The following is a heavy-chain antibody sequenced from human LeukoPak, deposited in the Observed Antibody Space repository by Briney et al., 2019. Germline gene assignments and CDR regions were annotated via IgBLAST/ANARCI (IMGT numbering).Heavy chain of an antibody. CDR2: IKSKTDGGTT. CDR1: GFTFTNAW. V-gene: IGHV3-15*01. D-gene: IGHD1-1*01. Sequence: PGGSLRLSCAASGFTFTNAWMSWVRQAPGKGLEWIGRIKSKTDGGTTDYAAPVKGRFTISRDDSENTLYLQMNSLKTEDTAVYYCARITTRYFDYWGQGTLVTVSS. J-gene: IGHJ4*02. CDR3: ARITTRYFDY.